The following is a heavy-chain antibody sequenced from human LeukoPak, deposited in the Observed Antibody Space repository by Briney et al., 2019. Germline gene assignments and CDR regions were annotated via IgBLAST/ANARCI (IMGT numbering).Heavy chain of an antibody. CDR3: ARGRRGWYNENYFDY. CDR1: GGSFSGYY. V-gene: IGHV4-34*01. J-gene: IGHJ4*02. CDR2: INHSGST. D-gene: IGHD6-19*01. Sequence: KASETLSLTCAVYGGSFSGYYWSWIRQPPGKGLEWIGEINHSGSTNYNPSLKSRVTISVDTSKNQFSLKLSSVTAADTAVYYCARGRRGWYNENYFDYWGQGTLVTVSS.